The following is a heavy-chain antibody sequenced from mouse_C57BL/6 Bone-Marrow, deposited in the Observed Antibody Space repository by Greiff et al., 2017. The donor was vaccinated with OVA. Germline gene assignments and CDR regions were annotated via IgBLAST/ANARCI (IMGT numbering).Heavy chain of an antibody. D-gene: IGHD2-4*01. V-gene: IGHV5-17*01. Sequence: EVMLVESGGGLVKPGGSLKLSCAASGFTFSDYGMHWVRQAPEKGLEWVAYISSGSSTIYYADTVKGRFTISRDNAKNTLFLQMTSLRSEDTAMYYCARYYDYHYYAMDYWGQGTSVTVSS. CDR1: GFTFSDYG. CDR3: ARYYDYHYYAMDY. CDR2: ISSGSSTI. J-gene: IGHJ4*01.